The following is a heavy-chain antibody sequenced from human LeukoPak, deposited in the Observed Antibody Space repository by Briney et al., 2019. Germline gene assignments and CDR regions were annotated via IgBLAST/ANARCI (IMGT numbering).Heavy chain of an antibody. J-gene: IGHJ4*02. V-gene: IGHV3-66*01. Sequence: PGGSLRLSCAACGLTVSTNYMAWVRQARGKGVEGGSVVYSDANTYYADSVQDTFPISRNPSKNPLSLQMNSVSVEDTAVYYCARPFPSGDSAPEARDDHWGQGTLVTVSS. CDR1: GLTVSTNY. CDR3: ARPFPSGDSAPEARDDH. D-gene: IGHD1-14*01. CDR2: VYSDANT.